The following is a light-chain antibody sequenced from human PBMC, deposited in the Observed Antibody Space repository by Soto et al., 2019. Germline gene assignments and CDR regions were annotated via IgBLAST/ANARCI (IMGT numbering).Light chain of an antibody. CDR3: QHYNSYSEA. J-gene: IGKJ1*01. CDR2: KAS. V-gene: IGKV1-5*03. Sequence: DIQMTQSPSTLSGSVGDRVTITCQASQTISSWLAWYQQKPGKAPKLLIYKASTLKSGVPSRFSGSGSGTEFTLTISSLQPDDFADYYCQHYNSYSEAFGQGTKVDIK. CDR1: QTISSW.